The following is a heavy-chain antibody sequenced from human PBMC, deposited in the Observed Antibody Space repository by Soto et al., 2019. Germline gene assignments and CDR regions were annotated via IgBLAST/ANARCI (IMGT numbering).Heavy chain of an antibody. J-gene: IGHJ4*02. Sequence: GGSLRLACAASGFTVSSNYMSWVRQAPGKGLEWVSVIYSGGSTYYADSVKGRFTISRDNSKNTLYLQMNSLRAEDTAVYYCASAGSSRWQFDYWGQGALVTVS. CDR2: IYSGGST. V-gene: IGHV3-53*01. CDR3: ASAGSSRWQFDY. CDR1: GFTVSSNY. D-gene: IGHD6-13*01.